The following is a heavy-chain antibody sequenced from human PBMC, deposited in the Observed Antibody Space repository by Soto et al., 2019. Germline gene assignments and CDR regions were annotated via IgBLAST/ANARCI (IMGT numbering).Heavy chain of an antibody. CDR2: IIPIFGTA. Sequence: SVKVSCKASGGTFSSYAISWVQQAPGQGLEWMGGIIPIFGTANYAQKFQGRVTITADKSTSTAYMELSSLRSEDTAVYYCAREAVAGSYYYYGMDVWGQGXTVTVYS. D-gene: IGHD6-19*01. J-gene: IGHJ6*02. V-gene: IGHV1-69*06. CDR1: GGTFSSYA. CDR3: AREAVAGSYYYYGMDV.